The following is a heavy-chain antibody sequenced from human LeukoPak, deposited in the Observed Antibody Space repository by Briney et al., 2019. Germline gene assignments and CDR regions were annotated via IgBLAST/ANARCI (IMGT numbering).Heavy chain of an antibody. CDR3: AKDVMITFGGVIVIPLNRSPDFDY. CDR1: GFTFDDYA. CDR2: ISWNSGSI. D-gene: IGHD3-16*02. Sequence: PGRSLRLSCAASGFTFDDYAMHWVRQALGKGLEWVSGISWNSGSIGYADSVKGRFTISRDNAKNSLYLQMNSLRAEDTALYYCAKDVMITFGGVIVIPLNRSPDFDYWGQGTLVTVSS. V-gene: IGHV3-9*01. J-gene: IGHJ4*02.